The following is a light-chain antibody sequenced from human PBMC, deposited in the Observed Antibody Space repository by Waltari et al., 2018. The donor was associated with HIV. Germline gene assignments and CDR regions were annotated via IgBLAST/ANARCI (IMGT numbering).Light chain of an antibody. J-gene: IGKJ4*01. Sequence: QMTQSPSSLSASIGGRVTITCRPSQTVKTYLNWYLQKPGKAPSLLIHGTSTLQSGVPSRFSGTGSGTHFTLTINDLQPEDCGIYYCQQSYSTPLTFGGGT. CDR2: GTS. V-gene: IGKV1-39*01. CDR1: QTVKTY. CDR3: QQSYSTPLT.